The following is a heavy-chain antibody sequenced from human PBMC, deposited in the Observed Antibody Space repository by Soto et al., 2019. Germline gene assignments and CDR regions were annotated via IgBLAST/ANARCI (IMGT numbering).Heavy chain of an antibody. CDR3: AKSYGEYDGYYGMDV. D-gene: IGHD4-17*01. Sequence: QVQLVESGGGVVQPGTSLRVSCVASGFTFITYGMHWVRQAPGKGLEWVAVIWYDGKNKYYADSVKGRFTISRDNSKNTLYLQMNSLRAEDTAVYYCAKSYGEYDGYYGMDVWGQGTTVTVSS. CDR2: IWYDGKNK. CDR1: GFTFITYG. V-gene: IGHV3-33*06. J-gene: IGHJ6*02.